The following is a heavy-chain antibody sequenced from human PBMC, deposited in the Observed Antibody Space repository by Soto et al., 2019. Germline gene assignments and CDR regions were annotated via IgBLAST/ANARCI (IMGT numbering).Heavy chain of an antibody. Sequence: LETLSPTCTVSGGSIRSYYWSWIRQPPGKGLVWIGYIYSSGTTNYNPSVKSRVTISVDTSKNQFSLKLSSVTAADTAVYYCARGSGWYYYWGQGTLVTVSS. D-gene: IGHD6-19*01. CDR3: ARGSGWYYY. V-gene: IGHV4-4*08. CDR2: IYSSGTT. CDR1: GGSIRSYY. J-gene: IGHJ4*02.